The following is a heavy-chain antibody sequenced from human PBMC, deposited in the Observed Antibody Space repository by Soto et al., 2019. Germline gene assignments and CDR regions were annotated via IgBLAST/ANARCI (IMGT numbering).Heavy chain of an antibody. D-gene: IGHD6-19*01. CDR3: AHIVVAGLGYYFDY. Sequence: QITLKESGPTLVKPTQTLTLTCTFSGFSLSSTRMAVGWIRQPPVKALEWLALIYLDDDKRYSPFLKSRLTITKDTSKNQVVLTMSNMDPVDTARYYCAHIVVAGLGYYFDYWRQGTLVTVSS. CDR1: GFSLSSTRMA. J-gene: IGHJ4*02. CDR2: IYLDDDK. V-gene: IGHV2-5*02.